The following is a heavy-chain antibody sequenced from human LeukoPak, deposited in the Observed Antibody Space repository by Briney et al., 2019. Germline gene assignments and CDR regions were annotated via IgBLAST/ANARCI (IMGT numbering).Heavy chain of an antibody. J-gene: IGHJ4*02. CDR2: VSYSGTV. V-gene: IGHV4-39*07. Sequence: SETLSLTCTVSGVSISSDDYFWGWIRQSPGKGLEWIASVSYSGTVYYNPSLESRVTISLDTSKNQFSLTMNSVTAADTAVYYCARGVARSSKFHFSYYFDYWGQGTLVTVSS. CDR1: GVSISSDDYF. CDR3: ARGVARSSKFHFSYYFDY. D-gene: IGHD6-6*01.